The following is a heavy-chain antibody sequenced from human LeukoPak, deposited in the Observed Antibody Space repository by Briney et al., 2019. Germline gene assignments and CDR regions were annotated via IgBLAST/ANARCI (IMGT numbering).Heavy chain of an antibody. CDR3: ARGEVGATTDFDY. CDR2: IYYSGST. CDR1: GGSISNYY. J-gene: IGHJ4*02. V-gene: IGHV4-59*01. Sequence: PSETLSLTCTVSGGSISNYYWSWIRQPPGKGLEWIGFIYYSGSTNYNPSLKSRVTISVDTSKNQFSLKVRSVTPADTAVYYCARGEVGATTDFDYWGQGTLVTVSS. D-gene: IGHD1-26*01.